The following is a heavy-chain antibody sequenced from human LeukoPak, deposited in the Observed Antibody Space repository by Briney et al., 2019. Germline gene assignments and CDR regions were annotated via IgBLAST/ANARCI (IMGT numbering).Heavy chain of an antibody. CDR2: INWNGGST. V-gene: IGHV3-20*04. D-gene: IGHD6-13*01. CDR1: GFTFDDYG. CDR3: ARGGSSSWYPPFDY. J-gene: IGHJ4*02. Sequence: GGSLRLSCAASGFTFDDYGMSWVRPAPGKGLEWVSGINWNGGSTGYADSVKGRFTISRDNAKNSLYLQMNSLRAEDTALYYCARGGSSSWYPPFDYWGQGTLVTVSS.